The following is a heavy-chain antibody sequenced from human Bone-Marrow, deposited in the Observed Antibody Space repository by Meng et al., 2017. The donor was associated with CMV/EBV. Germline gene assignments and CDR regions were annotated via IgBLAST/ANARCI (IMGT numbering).Heavy chain of an antibody. Sequence: SGPTLVKPTQTLTLTCTFSGFSLSTSGVGVGWIRQPPGKALEWLALIDWDDDKYYSTSLKTRLTISKDTSKNQVVLTMTNMDPVDTATYYCARLQLLGYYYYGMDVWGQGTTVTVSS. D-gene: IGHD6-6*01. CDR1: GFSLSTSGVG. V-gene: IGHV2-70*01. CDR3: ARLQLLGYYYYGMDV. J-gene: IGHJ6*02. CDR2: IDWDDDK.